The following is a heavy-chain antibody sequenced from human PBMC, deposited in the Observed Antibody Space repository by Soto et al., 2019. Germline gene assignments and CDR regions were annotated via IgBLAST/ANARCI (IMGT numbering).Heavy chain of an antibody. J-gene: IGHJ3*02. CDR1: GGSISSSSYY. D-gene: IGHD2-8*01. Sequence: PSETLSLTCTVSGGSISSSSYYWGWIRQPPGKGLEWIGSIYYSGSTHYNPSLKSRVTISVDTSKNQFSLKLSSVTAADTAVYYWARRGYYAISAFDIWGQGTMVTVSS. V-gene: IGHV4-39*01. CDR2: IYYSGST. CDR3: ARRGYYAISAFDI.